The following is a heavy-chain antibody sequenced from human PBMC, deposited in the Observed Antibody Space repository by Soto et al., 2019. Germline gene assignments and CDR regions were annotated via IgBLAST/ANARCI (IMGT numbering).Heavy chain of an antibody. Sequence: SVKVSCKASGGTFSSYAISWVRQAPGQGLEWMGGIIPIFGTANYAQKFQGRVTITADESTSTAYMELSSLRSEDTAVYYCAGETSIAARLPAYYYGMDVWGQGTTVTVSS. V-gene: IGHV1-69*13. CDR1: GGTFSSYA. CDR3: AGETSIAARLPAYYYGMDV. D-gene: IGHD6-6*01. J-gene: IGHJ6*02. CDR2: IIPIFGTA.